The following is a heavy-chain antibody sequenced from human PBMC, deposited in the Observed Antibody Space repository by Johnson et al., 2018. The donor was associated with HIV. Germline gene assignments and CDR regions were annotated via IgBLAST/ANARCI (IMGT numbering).Heavy chain of an antibody. CDR2: ISYDGSNK. CDR3: AKDIHIQWELLPSDAFDI. D-gene: IGHD1-26*01. V-gene: IGHV3-30*04. CDR1: GFTFSSYA. Sequence: QMQLVESGGGVVQPGRSLRLSCAASGFTFSSYAMHWVRQAPGKGLEWVAVISYDGSNKYYADSVKGRFTISRDNSKNTLYLQMNSLRAEDTALYYCAKDIHIQWELLPSDAFDIWGQGTMVIVSS. J-gene: IGHJ3*02.